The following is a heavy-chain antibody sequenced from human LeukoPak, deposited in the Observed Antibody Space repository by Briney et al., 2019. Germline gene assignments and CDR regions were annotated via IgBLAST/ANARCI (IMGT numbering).Heavy chain of an antibody. J-gene: IGHJ3*02. V-gene: IGHV3-23*01. CDR2: VSGGGGST. Sequence: GGSLRLSCAASGFSFSSYAISWVRQAPGKGLEWVSSVSGGGGSTYYADSVRGRFTISRDNSKNTLYLQMNSLRAEDTAVYYCARPFLSYGWDNAFDIWGQGTMVTVSS. CDR3: ARPFLSYGWDNAFDI. CDR1: GFSFSSYA. D-gene: IGHD5-18*01.